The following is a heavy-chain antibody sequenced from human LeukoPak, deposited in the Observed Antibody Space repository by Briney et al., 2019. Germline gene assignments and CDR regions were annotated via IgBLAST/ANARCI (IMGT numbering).Heavy chain of an antibody. CDR2: IGTAGDT. D-gene: IGHD3-10*01. J-gene: IGHJ6*02. CDR3: ARSTYYYGSGSMDV. CDR1: GFTFSSYD. Sequence: GGSLRLSSAASGFTFSSYDMHWVRQATGKGLEWVSAIGTAGDTYYPGSVKGRFTISRENAKNSLYLQMNSLRAGDTAVYYCARSTYYYGSGSMDVWGQGTTVTVSS. V-gene: IGHV3-13*01.